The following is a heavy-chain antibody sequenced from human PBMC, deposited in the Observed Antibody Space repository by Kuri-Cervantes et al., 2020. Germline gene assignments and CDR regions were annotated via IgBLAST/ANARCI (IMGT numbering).Heavy chain of an antibody. V-gene: IGHV1-2*02. Sequence: ASVKVSCKASGYTFTGYYMHWLRQAPGQGLEWMVWINPNSGGTNYAQKFQGRVTMTRDTSISTAYMELSRLRSDDTAVYYCARDLLYCSSTSCYRLETYYYYGMDVWGQGTTVTVSS. D-gene: IGHD2-2*02. J-gene: IGHJ6*02. CDR1: GYTFTGYY. CDR2: INPNSGGT. CDR3: ARDLLYCSSTSCYRLETYYYYGMDV.